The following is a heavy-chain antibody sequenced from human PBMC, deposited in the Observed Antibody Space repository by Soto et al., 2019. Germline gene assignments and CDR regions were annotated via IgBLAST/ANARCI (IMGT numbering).Heavy chain of an antibody. CDR1: GGAISSNSYY. V-gene: IGHV4-39*02. D-gene: IGHD2-2*01. Sequence: QLKLQASGPGLVKPSETLSLTCSVSGGAISSNSYYWGWIRQPPGKGLEWVGGIFYTGTTYYSPSLKDRVTSSVDMSKNSFSLNLTTVTAADTAVYFWARLVVVAPVANAWGEGTLVTVSS. CDR2: IFYTGTT. J-gene: IGHJ5*02. CDR3: ARLVVVAPVANA.